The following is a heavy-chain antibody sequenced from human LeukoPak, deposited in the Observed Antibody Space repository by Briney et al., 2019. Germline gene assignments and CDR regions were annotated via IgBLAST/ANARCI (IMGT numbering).Heavy chain of an antibody. CDR2: IYYSGST. CDR3: ARGRPYYYDSSGLNFFDY. Sequence: PSETLSLTCTVSGGSISSYYWSWIRQPPGKGLEWIGYIYYSGSTNYNPSLKSRVTISVDTSKNQFSLKLSSVTAADTAVYYCARGRPYYYDSSGLNFFDYWGQGTLVTVSS. CDR1: GGSISSYY. V-gene: IGHV4-59*01. D-gene: IGHD3-22*01. J-gene: IGHJ4*02.